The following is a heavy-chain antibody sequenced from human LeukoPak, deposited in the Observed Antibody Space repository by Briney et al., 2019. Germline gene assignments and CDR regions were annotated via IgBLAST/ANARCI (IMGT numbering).Heavy chain of an antibody. CDR3: VKGDVVVVPELGYFDY. D-gene: IGHD2-15*01. J-gene: IGHJ4*02. V-gene: IGHV3-23*01. Sequence: GGSLRLSCAASGFTFSSYAMSWVRQAPGKGLEWVSAISGSGSSTYYADSVKGRFTISRDNSKNTLYLQMNSLRAEDTAVYYCVKGDVVVVPELGYFDYWGQGTLVTVSS. CDR2: ISGSGSST. CDR1: GFTFSSYA.